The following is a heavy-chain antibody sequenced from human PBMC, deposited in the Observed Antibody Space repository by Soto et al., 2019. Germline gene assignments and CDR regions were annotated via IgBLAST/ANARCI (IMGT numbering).Heavy chain of an antibody. Sequence: GGSLRLSCAASGFTFSNAWMNWVRQAPGKGLEWVGRIKSKTDGGTTDYAAPVKGRFTISRDDSKNTLYLQMNSLKTEDTAVYYCTTPYSSSEYYYYYGMDVWGQGTTVTVSS. CDR2: IKSKTDGGTT. CDR1: GFTFSNAW. V-gene: IGHV3-15*07. D-gene: IGHD6-6*01. J-gene: IGHJ6*02. CDR3: TTPYSSSEYYYYYGMDV.